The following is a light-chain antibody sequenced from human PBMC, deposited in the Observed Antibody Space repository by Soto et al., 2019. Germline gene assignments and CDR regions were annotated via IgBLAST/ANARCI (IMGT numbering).Light chain of an antibody. Sequence: EIVLTQSPDTLSLSPGERATLSCMASQSVSSNYLAWYQQIPGQAPRPLIYGASSRVPGIPDRFSGSGSGTDFTLTISSLQPDDFATYYCQHYNSYSEAFGQGTKVDIK. J-gene: IGKJ1*01. CDR3: QHYNSYSEA. V-gene: IGKV3-20*01. CDR2: GAS. CDR1: QSVSSNY.